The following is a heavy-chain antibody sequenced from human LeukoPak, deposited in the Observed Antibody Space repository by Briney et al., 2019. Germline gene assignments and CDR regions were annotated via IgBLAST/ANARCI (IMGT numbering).Heavy chain of an antibody. V-gene: IGHV4-4*07. CDR1: GGSISSYY. CDR3: ARDFPAPYYYYYYMDV. Sequence: SETLSLTCTVSGGSISSYYWSWIRQPAGKGLEWIGRIYTSGSANYNPSLKSRVTMSVDTSKNQFSLRLGSVTAADTAVYYCARDFPAPYYYYYYMDVWGKGTTVTVSS. J-gene: IGHJ6*03. CDR2: IYTSGSA.